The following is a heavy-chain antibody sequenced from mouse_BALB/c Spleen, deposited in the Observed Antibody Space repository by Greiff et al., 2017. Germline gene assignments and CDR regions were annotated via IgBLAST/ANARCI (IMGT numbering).Heavy chain of an antibody. Sequence: EVQLQQSGAELVRPGALVKLSCKASGFNIKDYYMHWVKQRPEQGLEWIGWIDPENGNTIYDPKFQGKASITADTSSNTAYLQLSSLTSEDIAVYYCARAGTMITTGFDYWGQGTTLTVSS. D-gene: IGHD2-4*01. CDR3: ARAGTMITTGFDY. CDR1: GFNIKDYY. V-gene: IGHV14-1*02. J-gene: IGHJ2*01. CDR2: IDPENGNT.